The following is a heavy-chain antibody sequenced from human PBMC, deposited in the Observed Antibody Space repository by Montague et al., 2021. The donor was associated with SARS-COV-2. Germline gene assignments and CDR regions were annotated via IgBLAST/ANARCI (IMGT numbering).Heavy chain of an antibody. CDR2: ISSSGSTI. D-gene: IGHD6-19*01. Sequence: SLRLSCAASGFTFSSYEMNWVRQAPGKGLEWVSNISSSGSTIYYADSVKGRVTISRDNAKNSLYLQMNILRAEDTAVYYCAREGRGEQWLVRAFDIWGQGTMVTVSS. CDR1: GFTFSSYE. CDR3: AREGRGEQWLVRAFDI. J-gene: IGHJ3*02. V-gene: IGHV3-48*03.